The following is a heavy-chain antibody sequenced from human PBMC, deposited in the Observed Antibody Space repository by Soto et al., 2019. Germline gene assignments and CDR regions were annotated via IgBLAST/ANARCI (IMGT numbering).Heavy chain of an antibody. J-gene: IGHJ4*02. CDR1: GFTFDDYT. Sequence: EVQLVESGGVVVQPGGSLRLSCAASGFTFDDYTMHWVRQAPGKGLEWVSLISWDGGSTYYADSVKGRFTISRDNSKSSLYLQMNSLRTEDTALYYCASSGPNDYWGQGTLVTVSS. CDR2: ISWDGGST. V-gene: IGHV3-43*01. CDR3: ASSGPNDY. D-gene: IGHD6-25*01.